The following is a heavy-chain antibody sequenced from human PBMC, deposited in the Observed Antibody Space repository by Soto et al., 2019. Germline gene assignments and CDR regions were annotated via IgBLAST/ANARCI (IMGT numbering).Heavy chain of an antibody. J-gene: IGHJ4*02. CDR3: GRGRGVNDWNHYFDY. CDR1: GASISSRQYY. V-gene: IGHV4-31*03. Sequence: QVQLQESGPGLVKPSQTLSLTCTVSGASISSRQYYWSWIRQHPGEGLEWIGYIDYNGNTFYNPSLRSRITISADKSKNQFSLKLSSVTAADTAVYFCGRGRGVNDWNHYFDYWGQGALVTVSS. D-gene: IGHD3-3*01. CDR2: IDYNGNT.